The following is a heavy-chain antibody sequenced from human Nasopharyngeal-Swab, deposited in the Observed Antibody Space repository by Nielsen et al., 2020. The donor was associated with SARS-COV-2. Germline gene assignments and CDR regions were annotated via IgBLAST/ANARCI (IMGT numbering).Heavy chain of an antibody. J-gene: IGHJ3*02. V-gene: IGHV3-64*01. Sequence: WIRQPPGRGLEYVSAISSNGGSTYYANSVKGRFTISRDNSKNTLYLQMGSLRAEDMAVYYCVRMGDYTWNGFDIWGQGTMVTVSS. D-gene: IGHD1-26*01. CDR3: VRMGDYTWNGFDI. CDR2: ISSNGGST.